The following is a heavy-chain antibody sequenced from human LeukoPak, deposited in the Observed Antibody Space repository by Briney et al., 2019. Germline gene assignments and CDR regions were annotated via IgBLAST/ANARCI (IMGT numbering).Heavy chain of an antibody. D-gene: IGHD4-17*01. CDR2: ISWNTGSI. CDR3: AKTPDYGDDYYFDY. J-gene: IGHJ4*02. CDR1: GFTFDDYA. Sequence: GGSLTLSCAASGFTFDDYAMHWVRHPPAKGLERVSGISWNTGSIGYADSVKGRFTISRDNAKTSLYLQMNSLRAEDTALYYCAKTPDYGDDYYFDYWGQGTLVTVSS. V-gene: IGHV3-9*01.